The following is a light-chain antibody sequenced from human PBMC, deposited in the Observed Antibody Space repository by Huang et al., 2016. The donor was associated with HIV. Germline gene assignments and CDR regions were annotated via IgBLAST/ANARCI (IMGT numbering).Light chain of an antibody. CDR3: QQSYRTPDT. V-gene: IGKV1-39*01. CDR1: QSITTS. J-gene: IGKJ1*01. CDR2: DAS. Sequence: DIQMTQSPSSLSASVGDRVTITCRASQSITTSLNWYQQRPGKAPKLLIYDASTLQSGVPSRFSGSGSGTDFTITISSLQPEDFATYHCQQSYRTPDTFGQGTKVEIK.